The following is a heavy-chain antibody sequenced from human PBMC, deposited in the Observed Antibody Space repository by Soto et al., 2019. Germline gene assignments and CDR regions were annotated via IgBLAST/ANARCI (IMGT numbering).Heavy chain of an antibody. V-gene: IGHV3-23*01. CDR2: ITDSSSDT. D-gene: IGHD2-2*01. CDR3: AKLGSSSWSPHYYFDY. CDR1: GFTFNNYA. J-gene: IGHJ4*02. Sequence: PWGSLRLAGAAAGFTFNNYAMGWVRQAPGKGLEWVSAITDSSSDTYYLDSVKGRFTISRDNSKNTLYLQMNSLRAEDTAIYYCAKLGSSSWSPHYYFDYWGQGTLVTSPQ.